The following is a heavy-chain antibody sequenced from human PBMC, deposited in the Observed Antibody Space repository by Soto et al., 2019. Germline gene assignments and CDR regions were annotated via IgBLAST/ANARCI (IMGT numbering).Heavy chain of an antibody. D-gene: IGHD3-22*01. CDR1: GYSFINYH. V-gene: IGHV1-46*01. CDR3: ARMFHYDTSGYFGILGGFEV. CDR2: ISPSNGQT. Sequence: ASGKVSCKGSGYSFINYHIICVRQAPGQGPQWVGTISPSNGQTSLAQKFQGRVTMTRDTSTKVAYLVLRSLKREDTGVYYCARMFHYDTSGYFGILGGFEVWGQATQVTVSS. J-gene: IGHJ3*01.